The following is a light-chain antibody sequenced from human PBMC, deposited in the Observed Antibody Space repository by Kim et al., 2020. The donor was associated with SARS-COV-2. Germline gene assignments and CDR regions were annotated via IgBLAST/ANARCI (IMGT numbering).Light chain of an antibody. V-gene: IGLV4-69*01. J-gene: IGLJ3*02. CDR2: LNSDGSH. CDR1: SGHNTYA. Sequence: SVKLTCTLSSGHNTYAIAWHQQQPEKGPRFLMKLNSDGSHTKGDGIPDRFSGSSSGAGRYLTISSLQSEDEADYYCQTWDTGIQVFGGGTKLTVL. CDR3: QTWDTGIQV.